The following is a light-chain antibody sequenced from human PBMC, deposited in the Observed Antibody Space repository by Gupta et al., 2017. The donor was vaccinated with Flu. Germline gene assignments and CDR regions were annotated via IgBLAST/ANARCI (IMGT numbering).Light chain of an antibody. CDR2: STD. CDR3: ATYDSLNTYV. J-gene: IGLJ1*01. Sequence: QSVLSQPPSASGAPGQRVTISCSGGASNIGSSSVNWYQQLPRTAPKLIIYSTDRRRSWVPDRFSGSKTGTSASLAISGLQSEDEAVYYCATYDSLNTYVFGSGTEVTVL. CDR1: ASNIGSSS. V-gene: IGLV1-44*01.